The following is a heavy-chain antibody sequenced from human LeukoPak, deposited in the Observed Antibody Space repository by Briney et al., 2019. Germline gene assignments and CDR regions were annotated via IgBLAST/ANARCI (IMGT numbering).Heavy chain of an antibody. Sequence: SVKVSCKASGGTFSSYAISWVRQAPGQGLEWMGRIIPILGIANYAQKFQGRATITADKSTSTAYMELSSLRSEDTAVYYCARGLRYFDWLLSNWGQGTLVTVSS. J-gene: IGHJ4*02. D-gene: IGHD3-9*01. CDR3: ARGLRYFDWLLSN. V-gene: IGHV1-69*04. CDR2: IIPILGIA. CDR1: GGTFSSYA.